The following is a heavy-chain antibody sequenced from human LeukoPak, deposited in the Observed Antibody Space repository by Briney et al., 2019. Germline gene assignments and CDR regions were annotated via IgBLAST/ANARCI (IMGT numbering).Heavy chain of an antibody. CDR3: AKDRFDSGWPNWFDP. V-gene: IGHV3-30*18. Sequence: GGSLRLSCAASGFTFSSYGMHWVRQAPGKGLEWVAVISYDGSNKYYADSVKGRFTISRDNSKNTLYLQMNSLRAEDTAVYYCAKDRFDSGWPNWFDPWGQGTLVTVSS. D-gene: IGHD6-19*01. J-gene: IGHJ5*02. CDR2: ISYDGSNK. CDR1: GFTFSSYG.